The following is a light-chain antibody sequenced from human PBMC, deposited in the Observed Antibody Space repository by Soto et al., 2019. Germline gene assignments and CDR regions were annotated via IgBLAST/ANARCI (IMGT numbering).Light chain of an antibody. J-gene: IGKJ5*01. CDR3: MQALQTPPT. CDR2: LGS. V-gene: IGKV2-28*01. CDR1: QSLLHSDGYNC. Sequence: DIVMTQSPLSLPVTPGEPASISCRSSQSLLHSDGYNCLDWYLQKPGQSPQVLIYLGSFRASGVPARFSGSGSGTDFTLKISRVEAEDVGVYYCMQALQTPPTVGQGTRLEIK.